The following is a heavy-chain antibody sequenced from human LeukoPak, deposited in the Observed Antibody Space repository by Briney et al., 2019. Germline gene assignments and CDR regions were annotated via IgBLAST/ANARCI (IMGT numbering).Heavy chain of an antibody. CDR2: MNPNSGNT. V-gene: IGHV1-8*01. J-gene: IGHJ3*02. CDR1: GYTFTSYD. D-gene: IGHD4-11*01. Sequence: ASVKVSCKASGYTFTSYDINWVRQATGRGLEWMGWMNPNSGNTDYAQKFQGGVTMTRNTSISTAYMELSGLRSEDTAVYYCARGTSVRHRAFDIWGQGTVVTVSS. CDR3: ARGTSVRHRAFDI.